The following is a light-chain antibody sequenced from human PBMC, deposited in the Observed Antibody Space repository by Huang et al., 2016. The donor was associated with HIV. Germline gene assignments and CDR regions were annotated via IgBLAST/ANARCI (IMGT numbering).Light chain of an antibody. J-gene: IGKJ4*01. CDR1: QSVSTN. V-gene: IGKV3-15*01. CDR3: QQYNNWHLT. Sequence: IVMTQTPATLPVSPGGRATMSCRARQSVSTNLAWYQKKPGQTPRLIIYGSTTRATGVPARFSGSGSGTDFTLTINSLQSEDFGIYYCQQYNNWHLTFGGGTKV. CDR2: GST.